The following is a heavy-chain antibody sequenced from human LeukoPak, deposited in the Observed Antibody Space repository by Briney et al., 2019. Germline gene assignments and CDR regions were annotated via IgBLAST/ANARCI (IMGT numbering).Heavy chain of an antibody. CDR1: GFTFSSYA. V-gene: IGHV3-30-3*01. CDR3: ARGYDHFDY. D-gene: IGHD2-15*01. J-gene: IGHJ4*02. CDR2: ISYDGSNK. Sequence: GGSLRLSCAASGFTFSSYAMHWVRQAPGKGLEWVAVISYDGSNKYYADSVKGRFTISRDNSKNTLYLQMNSLRAEGTAVYYCARGYDHFDYWGQGTLVTVSS.